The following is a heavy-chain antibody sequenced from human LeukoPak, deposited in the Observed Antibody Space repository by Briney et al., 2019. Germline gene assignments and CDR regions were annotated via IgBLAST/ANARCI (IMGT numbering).Heavy chain of an antibody. J-gene: IGHJ4*02. CDR2: ISHGGGKE. CDR3: AKTLDGFWPQFDF. CDR1: GFRFHDHD. Sequence: PGGSLRLSCAASGFRFHDHDMYWVRQTPGKGLERVTLISHGGGKEHYAESVKGRFTISRDNSRNTVYLQMSSLRSDDTAIYYCAKTLDGFWPQFDFWGQGTLLTVSS. V-gene: IGHV3-30*18. D-gene: IGHD5-24*01.